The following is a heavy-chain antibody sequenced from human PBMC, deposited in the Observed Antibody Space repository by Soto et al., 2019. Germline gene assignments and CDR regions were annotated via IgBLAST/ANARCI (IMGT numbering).Heavy chain of an antibody. J-gene: IGHJ4*02. CDR1: GFTFSSYW. D-gene: IGHD5-12*01. CDR2: IKQDVSEK. CDR3: ARDPFLLYSVLEEGVY. V-gene: IGHV3-7*01. Sequence: EVQLVESGGGLVQPGGSLRLSCAASGFTFSSYWMSWVRQAPGKGLEWVANIKQDVSEKYYVDSVKGRFTISRDNAKNSLYLQMNSLRAEDTAVYYCARDPFLLYSVLEEGVYWGLGTLVTVSS.